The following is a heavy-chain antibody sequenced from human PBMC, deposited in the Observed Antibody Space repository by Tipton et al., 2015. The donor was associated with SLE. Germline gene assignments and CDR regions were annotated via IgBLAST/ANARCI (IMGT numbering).Heavy chain of an antibody. J-gene: IGHJ6*02. CDR1: GDTFSSHA. CDR2: IIPFVGTA. Sequence: QSGPEVKKPGSSVKVSCKASGDTFSSHAINWVRQATGQGLEWMGRIIPFVGTANYAQKFQGRVTITTDESTSTAYMELSSLRSEDTAVYYCARVPPDPTGAVYYNYGMDVWGQGTTVTVSS. CDR3: ARVPPDPTGAVYYNYGMDV. D-gene: IGHD7-27*01. V-gene: IGHV1-69*05.